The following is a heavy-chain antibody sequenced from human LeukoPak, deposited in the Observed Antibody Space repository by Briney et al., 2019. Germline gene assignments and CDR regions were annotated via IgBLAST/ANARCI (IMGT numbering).Heavy chain of an antibody. CDR3: AKVATAAVHYYYYGMDV. V-gene: IGHV3-30*18. Sequence: GGSLRLSCAASGFTFSSYGMHWVRQAPGKGLEWVAVISYDGSNKYYADSVKGRFTISRDNSKNTLYLQMNSLRAEDTAVYYCAKVATAAVHYYYYGMDVWGQGTTVTVSS. D-gene: IGHD6-13*01. CDR2: ISYDGSNK. CDR1: GFTFSSYG. J-gene: IGHJ6*02.